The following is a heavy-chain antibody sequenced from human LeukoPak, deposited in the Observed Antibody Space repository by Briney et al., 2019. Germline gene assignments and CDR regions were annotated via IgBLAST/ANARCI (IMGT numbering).Heavy chain of an antibody. CDR2: VHSDGSYT. Sequence: GGSLRLSCAASGFTFSNYWMPWVRQAPGKGLMWVSRVHSDGSYTNYADSVKGRFTISRDNAKSTLYLQMNSLRAEDTAVYYCAREGLRYSYDYWGQGTLVTVSS. CDR3: AREGLRYSYDY. V-gene: IGHV3-74*01. J-gene: IGHJ4*02. D-gene: IGHD5-18*01. CDR1: GFTFSNYW.